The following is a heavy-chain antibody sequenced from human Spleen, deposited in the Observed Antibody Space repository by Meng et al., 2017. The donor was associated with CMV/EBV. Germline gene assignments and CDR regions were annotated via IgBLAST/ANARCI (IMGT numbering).Heavy chain of an antibody. CDR1: GGTFSSYA. CDR2: IIPIFGTA. V-gene: IGHV1-69*05. Sequence: SVKVSCKASGGTFSSYAISWVRQAPGQRLEWMGGIIPIFGTANYAQKFQGRVTITTDESTSTAYMELSSLRSEDTAVYYCARVGITIFGVVHSYYYGMDVWGQGTTVTVSS. CDR3: ARVGITIFGVVHSYYYGMDV. D-gene: IGHD3-3*01. J-gene: IGHJ6*02.